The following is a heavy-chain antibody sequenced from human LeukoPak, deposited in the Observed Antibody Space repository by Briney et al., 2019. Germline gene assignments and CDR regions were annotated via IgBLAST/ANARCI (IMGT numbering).Heavy chain of an antibody. CDR3: AREAGGVGSYYQLDY. Sequence: ASVKVSCKVSGYILTKLSLHWVRQAPGGGLEWMGGFDPEDRETIYAQKFQGRVTMTRDTSTSTVYMELSSLRSEDTAVYYCAREAGGVGSYYQLDYWGQGTLVTVSS. J-gene: IGHJ4*02. V-gene: IGHV1-24*01. CDR2: FDPEDRET. CDR1: GYILTKLS. D-gene: IGHD1-26*01.